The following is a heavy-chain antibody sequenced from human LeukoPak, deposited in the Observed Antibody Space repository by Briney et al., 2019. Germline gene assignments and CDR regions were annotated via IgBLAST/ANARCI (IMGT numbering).Heavy chain of an antibody. CDR3: ARAAGIPYYFDY. Sequence: GGSLRLSCAASGFTFSSYSMNWVRQAPRKGLEWVSSISSSSSYIYYADSVKGRFTISRDNAKNSLYLQMNSLRAEDTAVYYCARAAGIPYYFDYWGQGTLVTVSS. V-gene: IGHV3-21*01. CDR1: GFTFSSYS. D-gene: IGHD2-2*02. CDR2: ISSSSSYI. J-gene: IGHJ4*02.